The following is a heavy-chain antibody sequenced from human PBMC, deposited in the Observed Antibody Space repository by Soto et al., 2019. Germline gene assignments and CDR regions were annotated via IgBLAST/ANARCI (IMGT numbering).Heavy chain of an antibody. CDR1: GYSFTRYW. CDR2: IYPGDSDT. CDR3: ARVGLSVYNYWIDY. Sequence: EVELVQSGAEVKKPGESLKISCKGYGYSFTRYWIGWVRQTPGKGLEWMGIIYPGDSDTRYSPAFQGQVTISADKSISTAHLQWSGLTASDTAMYYCARVGLSVYNYWIDYWGQGTMVTVSS. D-gene: IGHD3-3*01. V-gene: IGHV5-51*03. J-gene: IGHJ4*02.